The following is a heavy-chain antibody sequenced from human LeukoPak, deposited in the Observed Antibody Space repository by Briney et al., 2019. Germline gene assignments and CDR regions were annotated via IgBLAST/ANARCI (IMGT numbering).Heavy chain of an antibody. V-gene: IGHV1-2*02. CDR3: ARLGWSGDSGNY. Sequence: ASVKVSCKASGYTFTGYYMHWVRQAPGQGLERMGWINPNSGGTNYAQKFQGRVTMTRDTSISTAYMELSRLRSDDTAVYYCARLGWSGDSGNYWGQGTLVTVSS. CDR1: GYTFTGYY. CDR2: INPNSGGT. J-gene: IGHJ4*02. D-gene: IGHD1-26*01.